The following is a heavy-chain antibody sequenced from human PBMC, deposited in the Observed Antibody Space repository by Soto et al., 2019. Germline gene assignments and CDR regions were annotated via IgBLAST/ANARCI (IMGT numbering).Heavy chain of an antibody. CDR1: GDSIYSVSSF. Sequence: SETLSLTCSVSGDSIYSVSSFWSWIRQPPGKGLEWIGSIYYTGSTYYNPSLQSRVTISLDSSKNQFSLKLRSVTAADTAVYFCERQDPLRFFDFCGQGSLVTVYS. CDR2: IYYTGST. V-gene: IGHV4-39*01. J-gene: IGHJ4*02. D-gene: IGHD4-17*01. CDR3: ERQDPLRFFDF.